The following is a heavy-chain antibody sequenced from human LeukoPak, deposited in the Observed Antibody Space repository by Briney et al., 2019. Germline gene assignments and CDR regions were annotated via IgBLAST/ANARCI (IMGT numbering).Heavy chain of an antibody. V-gene: IGHV4-59*08. CDR1: GGSFSNHY. D-gene: IGHD3-22*01. J-gene: IGHJ5*02. CDR3: ARGIRDMIVVVIRTSGWFDP. Sequence: PSETLSLTCTVSGGSFSNHYLSWIRQPPGKGLEWIGCIFYSGSTTYNPSLMCRVTMSVDTSKNQFSLKLSSVTAADTAVYYCARGIRDMIVVVIRTSGWFDPWGQGTLVTVSS. CDR2: IFYSGST.